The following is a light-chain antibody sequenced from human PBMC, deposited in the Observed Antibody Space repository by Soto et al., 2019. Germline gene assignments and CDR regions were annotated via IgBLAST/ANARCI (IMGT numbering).Light chain of an antibody. Sequence: DIQMTQSPSTLSASVGDRVTITCRASQSIRTWLAWYQQKPGKAPKLLIYDASSLESGVPSRFSGSGSGTEFTLTISSLQPDDFAAYYCQQYNTYSAKTFGQGTKVEIK. CDR3: QQYNTYSAKT. CDR1: QSIRTW. CDR2: DAS. J-gene: IGKJ1*01. V-gene: IGKV1-5*01.